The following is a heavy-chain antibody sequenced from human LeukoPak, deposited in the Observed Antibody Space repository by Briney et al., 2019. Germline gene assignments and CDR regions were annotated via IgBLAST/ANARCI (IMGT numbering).Heavy chain of an antibody. CDR3: ATYSRGYSYVQSRTTFDY. CDR1: GYTFTGYC. V-gene: IGHV1-2*06. J-gene: IGHJ4*02. CDR2: INPNSGGT. D-gene: IGHD5-18*01. Sequence: ASVKVSCKASGYTFTGYCMHWVRQAPGQGLEWMGRINPNSGGTNYAQTFQGRVTMTRDTTISTAYMELSRLRSDDTAVYYCATYSRGYSYVQSRTTFDYWGQGTLVTVSS.